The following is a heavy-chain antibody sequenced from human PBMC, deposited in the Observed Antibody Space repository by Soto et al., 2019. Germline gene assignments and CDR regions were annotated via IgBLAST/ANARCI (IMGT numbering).Heavy chain of an antibody. D-gene: IGHD1-1*01. CDR1: GFTFSSYA. CDR3: AKDARSNWNTGHYNEAFDI. CDR2: ISGSGAST. J-gene: IGHJ3*02. V-gene: IGHV3-23*01. Sequence: EVQLLESGGGLVQPGGSLRLSCAASGFTFSSYAMSWVRQAPGKGLGWVSAISGSGASTYYADSVKGRFTISRDNSENTLYVQMYSLRAEDTALYYCAKDARSNWNTGHYNEAFDIWGQGTMVTVSS.